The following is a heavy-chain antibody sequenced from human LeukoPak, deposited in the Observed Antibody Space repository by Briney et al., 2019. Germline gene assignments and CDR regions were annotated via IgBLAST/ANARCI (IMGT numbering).Heavy chain of an antibody. CDR3: AREFPSSGWLDY. J-gene: IGHJ4*02. D-gene: IGHD6-19*01. CDR1: GYTFTSYG. CDR2: ISAYNGNT. V-gene: IGHV1-18*01. Sequence: ASVNVSCKASGYTFTSYGISWLRQAPGQGLEWMGWISAYNGNTNYAQKLQGRVTMTTDTSTSTAYMELRSLRSEDTAVYYCAREFPSSGWLDYWGQGTLVTVSS.